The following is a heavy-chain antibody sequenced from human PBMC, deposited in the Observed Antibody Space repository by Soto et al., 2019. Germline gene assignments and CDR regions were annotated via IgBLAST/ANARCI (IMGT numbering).Heavy chain of an antibody. D-gene: IGHD6-19*01. CDR2: IYYSGST. Sequence: SETLSLTCTVSGGSISSYYWSWIRQPPGKGLEWIGYIYYSGSTNYNPSLKSRVTISVDTSKNQFSLKLSSVTAADTAVYYCASGLHSSGWYDYWGQGTLVTVSS. CDR3: ASGLHSSGWYDY. J-gene: IGHJ4*02. V-gene: IGHV4-59*01. CDR1: GGSISSYY.